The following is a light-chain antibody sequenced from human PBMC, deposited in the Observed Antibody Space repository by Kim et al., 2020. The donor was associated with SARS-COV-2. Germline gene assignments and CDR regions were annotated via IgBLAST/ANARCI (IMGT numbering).Light chain of an antibody. CDR2: GKN. CDR3: NCRDSNHWV. J-gene: IGLJ3*02. V-gene: IGLV3-19*01. CDR1: SLRSHY. Sequence: SVARGQKVRITGQGDSLRSHYASWYRQKPGQAPVLVIYGKNNRPSGIPARFSGSTSGNTASLTITGAQAEDEADYYCNCRDSNHWVFGGGTQLTVL.